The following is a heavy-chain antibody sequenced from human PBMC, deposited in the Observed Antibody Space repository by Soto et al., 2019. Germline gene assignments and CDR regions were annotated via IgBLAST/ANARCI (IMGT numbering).Heavy chain of an antibody. CDR1: GFTFSTYA. CDR3: ARDQGYSSGWSLLY. Sequence: GGSLRLSCAASGFTFSTYAMTWVRQAPGKGLEWVSAISGRSDNIIYADSVKGRFTISRDNSKNTLYLQMNSLRAEDTAVYYCARDQGYSSGWSLLYWGQGTLVTVSS. J-gene: IGHJ4*02. V-gene: IGHV3-23*01. D-gene: IGHD6-19*01. CDR2: ISGRSDNI.